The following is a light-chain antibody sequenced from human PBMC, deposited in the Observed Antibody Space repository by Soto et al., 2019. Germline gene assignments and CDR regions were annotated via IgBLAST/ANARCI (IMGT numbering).Light chain of an antibody. V-gene: IGKV3-20*01. Sequence: EIVLTQSPGTLSLSPGDTATLSCRASQTVSNYHLAWYQQKPGHAPRLLIYGVSSRDTGIPDRFTGSGSGTEVTLTITRLEPEDFAVYYCQQYGGSPPRFSFGPGTKVDIK. CDR3: QQYGGSPPRFS. CDR2: GVS. J-gene: IGKJ3*01. CDR1: QTVSNYH.